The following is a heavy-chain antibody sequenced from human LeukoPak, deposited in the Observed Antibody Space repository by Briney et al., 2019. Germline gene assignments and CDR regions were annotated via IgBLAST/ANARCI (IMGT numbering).Heavy chain of an antibody. CDR2: ISGSGGST. V-gene: IGHV3-23*01. Sequence: GGSLRLSCAASGFTFSSYAMSWVRQAPGKGLEWVSAISGSGGSTYYADSVKGRFTISRDNSKNTLYLQMNSLRAEDTAVYYCANDRYSYGPTYYFDYWGQGTLVTVSS. J-gene: IGHJ4*02. D-gene: IGHD5-18*01. CDR3: ANDRYSYGPTYYFDY. CDR1: GFTFSSYA.